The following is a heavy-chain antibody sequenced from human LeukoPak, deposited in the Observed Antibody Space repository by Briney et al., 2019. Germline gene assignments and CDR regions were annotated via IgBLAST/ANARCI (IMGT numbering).Heavy chain of an antibody. Sequence: GSLRLSCAASGFTFSTYSMNWVRQPPGKGLEWIGSIYYSGSTYYNPSLKSRVTISVDTSKNQFSLKLSSVTAADTAVYYCARRYYYDSSGYYPFDYWGQGTLVTVSS. J-gene: IGHJ4*02. D-gene: IGHD3-22*01. CDR3: ARRYYYDSSGYYPFDY. CDR2: IYYSGST. CDR1: GFTFSTYS. V-gene: IGHV4-39*01.